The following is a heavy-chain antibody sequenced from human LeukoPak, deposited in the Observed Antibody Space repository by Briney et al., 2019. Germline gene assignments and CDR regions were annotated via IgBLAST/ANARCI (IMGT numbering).Heavy chain of an antibody. CDR2: IYSGGST. CDR1: GFTVSSNY. Sequence: GGSLRLSCAASGFTVSSNYMSWVRQAPGKGLEWVSVIYSGGSTYYADSVKGRFTISRDNSKNTLYLQMNSLRAEDTAVYYCALEMATISGAFDIWGQGTMVTVSS. D-gene: IGHD5-24*01. J-gene: IGHJ3*02. CDR3: ALEMATISGAFDI. V-gene: IGHV3-53*01.